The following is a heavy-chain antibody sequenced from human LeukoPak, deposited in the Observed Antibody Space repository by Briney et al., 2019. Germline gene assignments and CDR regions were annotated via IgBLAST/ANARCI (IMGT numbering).Heavy chain of an antibody. CDR1: GFTFSSYG. V-gene: IGHV3-30*18. D-gene: IGHD1-26*01. CDR2: ISYDGSNK. Sequence: GRSLRLSCAASGFTFSSYGMHWVRQAPGKGLEWVAVISYDGSNKYYADSVKGRFTISRDNSKNTLYLQMNSLRAEDTAVYYCAKDQGGSYYGFDYWGQGTLVTVSS. J-gene: IGHJ4*02. CDR3: AKDQGGSYYGFDY.